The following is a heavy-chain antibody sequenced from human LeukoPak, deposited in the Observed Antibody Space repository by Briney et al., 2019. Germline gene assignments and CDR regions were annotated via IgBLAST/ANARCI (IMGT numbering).Heavy chain of an antibody. CDR2: INPNSGGT. Sequence: GASVKVSCKASGYTFTAYYMHWVRQAPGQGLEWMGWINPNSGGTNSPQKFQDRVAMTRDTSISTIYMELSGLRSDDTAVYYCATRIEYCSSTSCYRNGFDYWGQGTLVTVSS. J-gene: IGHJ4*02. CDR3: ATRIEYCSSTSCYRNGFDY. D-gene: IGHD2-2*02. CDR1: GYTFTAYY. V-gene: IGHV1-2*02.